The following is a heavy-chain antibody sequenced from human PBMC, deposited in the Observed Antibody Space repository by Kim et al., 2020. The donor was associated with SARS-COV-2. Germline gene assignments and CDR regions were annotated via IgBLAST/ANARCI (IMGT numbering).Heavy chain of an antibody. J-gene: IGHJ4*02. CDR2: IHTSGRT. D-gene: IGHD1-26*01. V-gene: IGHV4-61*01. Sequence: SETLSLTCTVSGASVTRGFFYWTWIRQPPGKGLEWLGCIHTSGRTTYNASLKSRVTISADTSKNQFSLKVNSVTAADTAVYSCARTRGFYGGRGTL. CDR3: ARTRGFY. CDR1: GASVTRGFFY.